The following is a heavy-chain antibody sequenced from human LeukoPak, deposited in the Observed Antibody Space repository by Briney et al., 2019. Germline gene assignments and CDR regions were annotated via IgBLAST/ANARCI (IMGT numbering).Heavy chain of an antibody. Sequence: GESLKISCKGSGYSFTNFWIVWVRQMPGKGLEWMGIIYSGDSDHRYSPSFQGQVTISADKSISTAYLQWSSLKASDTAMYYCARRGITDRFFDYWGQGTLVTVSS. D-gene: IGHD1-20*01. J-gene: IGHJ4*02. CDR2: IYSGDSDH. V-gene: IGHV5-51*01. CDR1: GYSFTNFW. CDR3: ARRGITDRFFDY.